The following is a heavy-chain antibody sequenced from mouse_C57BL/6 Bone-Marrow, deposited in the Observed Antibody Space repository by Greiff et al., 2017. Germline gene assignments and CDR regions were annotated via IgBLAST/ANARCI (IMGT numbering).Heavy chain of an antibody. J-gene: IGHJ4*01. D-gene: IGHD1-1*01. CDR3: ARETTVAPYYAMDY. CDR1: GYTFTSYW. CDR2: IDPSDSYT. Sequence: QVQLQQPGAELVMPGASVKLSCKASGYTFTSYWMHWVKQRPGQGLEWIGEIDPSDSYTNYNQKFKGKSTLTVDKSSSTAYMQLSRLTSEDSAVYYGARETTVAPYYAMDYWGQGTSGTVSS. V-gene: IGHV1-69*01.